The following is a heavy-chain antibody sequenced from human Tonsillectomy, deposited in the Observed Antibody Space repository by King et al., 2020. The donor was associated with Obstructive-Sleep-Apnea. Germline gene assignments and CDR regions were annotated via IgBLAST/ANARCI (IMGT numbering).Heavy chain of an antibody. CDR1: GGSISSGGYY. CDR3: ARDGPLHIVVVTAGRKRGYFDL. V-gene: IGHV4-31*03. D-gene: IGHD2-21*02. J-gene: IGHJ2*01. Sequence: QLQESGPGLVKPSQTLSLTCTVSGGSISSGGYYWSWIRQHPGKGLEWIGYIYYSGSTYYNPSLKSRVTISVDTSKNQFSLKLSSVTAADTAVYYCARDGPLHIVVVTAGRKRGYFDLWGRGTLVTVSS. CDR2: IYYSGST.